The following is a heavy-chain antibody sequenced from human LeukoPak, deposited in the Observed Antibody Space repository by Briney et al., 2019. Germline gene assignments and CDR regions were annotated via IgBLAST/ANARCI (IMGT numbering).Heavy chain of an antibody. CDR2: IIPIFGTA. Sequence: SVKVSCKASGGTFSSYAISWVRQAPGQGLEWMGGIIPIFGTANYAQKFQGRVTITADESTSTAYMELSSLRSEDTAVYYCARAVGMYYYDSSGYGSAYFDLRGRGTLVTVSS. CDR3: ARAVGMYYYDSSGYGSAYFDL. J-gene: IGHJ2*01. D-gene: IGHD3-22*01. CDR1: GGTFSSYA. V-gene: IGHV1-69*13.